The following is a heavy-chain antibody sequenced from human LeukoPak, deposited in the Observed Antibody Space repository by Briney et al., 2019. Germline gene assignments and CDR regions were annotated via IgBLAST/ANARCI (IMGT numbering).Heavy chain of an antibody. D-gene: IGHD3-22*01. J-gene: IGHJ6*02. CDR3: ARSYDSSGYYFYGMDV. CDR1: GGSISSSSHS. CDR2: IYYTGST. Sequence: SETLSLTCTVSGGSISSSSHSWGWMRQPPGKGLEWIGYIYYTGSTNSNPSLKSRVTISIDTSKNQFSLKLSSVTAADTAVYYCARSYDSSGYYFYGMDVWGQGTTVTVSS. V-gene: IGHV4-61*05.